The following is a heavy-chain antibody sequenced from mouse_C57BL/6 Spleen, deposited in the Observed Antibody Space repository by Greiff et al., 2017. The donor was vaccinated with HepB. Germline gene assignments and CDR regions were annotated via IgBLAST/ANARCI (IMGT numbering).Heavy chain of an antibody. CDR2: IYPGSGST. D-gene: IGHD3-2*02. V-gene: IGHV1-55*01. J-gene: IGHJ4*01. CDR3: ARSGDSYYAMDY. CDR1: GYTFTSYW. Sequence: HVQLQQPGAELVKPGASVKMSCKASGYTFTSYWITWVKQRPGQGLEWIGDIYPGSGSTNYNEKFKSKATLTVDTSSSTAYMQLSSLTSEDSAVYYCARSGDSYYAMDYWGQGTSVTVSS.